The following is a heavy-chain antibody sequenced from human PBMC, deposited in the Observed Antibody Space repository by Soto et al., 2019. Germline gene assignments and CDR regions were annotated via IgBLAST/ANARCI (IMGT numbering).Heavy chain of an antibody. CDR3: ARDGDGYNY. CDR1: GGSISSYY. D-gene: IGHD6-25*01. Sequence: PSETLSLTCTVSGGSISSYYWSWIRQPPGKGLEWIGYIYYSGSTNYNPSLKSRVTISVDTSKNQFSLKLNSVTAADTAVYYCARDGDGYNYWGQGTLVTVSS. V-gene: IGHV4-59*01. J-gene: IGHJ4*02. CDR2: IYYSGST.